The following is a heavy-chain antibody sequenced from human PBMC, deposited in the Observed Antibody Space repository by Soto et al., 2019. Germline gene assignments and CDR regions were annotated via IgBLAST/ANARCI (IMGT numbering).Heavy chain of an antibody. D-gene: IGHD3-10*02. CDR3: ARDYSNYVRGRTLQRFDP. Sequence: ASVKVSCKASGYTFTGYYMHWVRQAPGQGLEWMGWINPNSGGTNYAQKFQCRVTMTRDTSISTAYMELSRLRSDDTAVYYCARDYSNYVRGRTLQRFDPWGQGTLVTVPS. CDR1: GYTFTGYY. CDR2: INPNSGGT. J-gene: IGHJ5*02. V-gene: IGHV1-2*02.